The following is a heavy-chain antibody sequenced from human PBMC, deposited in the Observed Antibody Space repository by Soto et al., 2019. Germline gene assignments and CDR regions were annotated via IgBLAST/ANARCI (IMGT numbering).Heavy chain of an antibody. CDR3: AHRRIFGVVHGPNDAFDI. D-gene: IGHD3-3*01. CDR1: GFSLSTSGVG. J-gene: IGHJ3*02. V-gene: IGHV2-5*02. Sequence: QITLKESGPTLVKPTQTRTLTCTFSGFSLSTSGVGVGWIRQPPGNALEWLALIYWDDDKRYSPSLKSRLTITKATSKLQVVLTMTSMDPVDTATYYFAHRRIFGVVHGPNDAFDIWGHGTMVTVSS. CDR2: IYWDDDK.